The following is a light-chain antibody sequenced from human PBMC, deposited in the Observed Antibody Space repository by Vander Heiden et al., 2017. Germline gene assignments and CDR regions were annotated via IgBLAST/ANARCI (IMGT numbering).Light chain of an antibody. CDR3: QQSYSAPAT. CDR1: QSIGKY. Sequence: DNQMTQSPFSLSASVGERVTITCRASQSIGKYLNWYGQKPGKTPKLLIFLTSSLQSGAPSRFTGSGSGTEFTLTINGLQPEDFATYYCQQSYSAPATFGQGTRLEIK. J-gene: IGKJ5*01. CDR2: LTS. V-gene: IGKV1-39*01.